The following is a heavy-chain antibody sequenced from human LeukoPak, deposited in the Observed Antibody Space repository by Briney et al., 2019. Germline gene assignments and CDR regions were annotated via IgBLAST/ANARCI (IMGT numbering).Heavy chain of an antibody. D-gene: IGHD3-9*01. CDR3: ATSILTGYALDY. V-gene: IGHV1-24*01. CDR2: FDPEDGET. CDR1: GYTLTELS. J-gene: IGHJ4*02. Sequence: ASVKVSCKVSGYTLTELSMHWVRQAPGKGLEWMGGFDPEDGETIYAQKFQGRVTMTEDTSTDTAYMELSSLGSEDTAVYYCATSILTGYALDYWGQGTLVTVSS.